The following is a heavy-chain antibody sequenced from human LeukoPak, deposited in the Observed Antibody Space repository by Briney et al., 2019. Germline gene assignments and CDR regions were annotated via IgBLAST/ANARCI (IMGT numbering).Heavy chain of an antibody. CDR2: VGPSGART. D-gene: IGHD5-18*01. Sequence: QSGGSLRLSCAASGFTFSHHGMNWVRQAPGKGLEWVSGVGPSGARTYYADSVKGRFTVSRDNAKNSLYLQMNSLRAEDTAVYYCARAGMETDPLDYYYYMDVWGKGTTVTVSS. J-gene: IGHJ6*03. CDR1: GFTFSHHG. CDR3: ARAGMETDPLDYYYYMDV. V-gene: IGHV3-23*01.